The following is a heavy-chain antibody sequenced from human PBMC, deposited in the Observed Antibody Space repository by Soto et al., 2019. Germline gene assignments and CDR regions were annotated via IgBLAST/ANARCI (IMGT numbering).Heavy chain of an antibody. Sequence: EVQLLESGGGLVQPGGSLRLSCAASGFTFSSHAMSWVRQAPGKGLEWVSAISGGGGSTYSADSVKGRFTISRDNSKNTVYLQMSSLRAEDTAIYSCAKVPKKTGTGWFDPWGQGTLVTVSS. CDR2: ISGGGGST. J-gene: IGHJ5*02. V-gene: IGHV3-23*01. D-gene: IGHD1-1*01. CDR1: GFTFSSHA. CDR3: AKVPKKTGTGWFDP.